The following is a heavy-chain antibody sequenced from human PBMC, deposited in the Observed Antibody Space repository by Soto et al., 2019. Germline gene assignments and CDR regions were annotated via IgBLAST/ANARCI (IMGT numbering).Heavy chain of an antibody. CDR2: ISSSSSNI. D-gene: IGHD4-17*01. CDR3: AKDRVYGNNPAFDY. J-gene: IGHJ4*02. Sequence: PGGSLRLSCAASGFIFSSYTMAWVRQAPGKGLEWVSSISSSSSNIEYADSVKGRFTISRDNSKNTVYLQMNSLRAEDTAVYHCAKDRVYGNNPAFDYWGQGTLVTVSS. CDR1: GFIFSSYT. V-gene: IGHV3-21*04.